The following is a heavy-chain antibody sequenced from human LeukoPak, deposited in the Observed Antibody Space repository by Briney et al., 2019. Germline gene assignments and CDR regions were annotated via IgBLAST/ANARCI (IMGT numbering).Heavy chain of an antibody. Sequence: PSETLSLTCTVSGGSISSYYWGWIRQPPGKGLEWIGSIYYSGSTYYNPSLKSRVTISVDTSKNQFSLKLSSVTAADTAVYYCARDRGGSCYSCVYYYYYMDVWGKGTTVTVSS. CDR3: ARDRGGSCYSCVYYYYYMDV. V-gene: IGHV4-39*07. D-gene: IGHD2-15*01. CDR2: IYYSGST. CDR1: GGSISSYY. J-gene: IGHJ6*03.